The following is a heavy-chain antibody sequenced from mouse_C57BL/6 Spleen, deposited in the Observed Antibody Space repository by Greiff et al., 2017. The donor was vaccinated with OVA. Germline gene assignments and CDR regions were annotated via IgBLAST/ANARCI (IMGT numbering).Heavy chain of an antibody. CDR2: ISDGGSYT. CDR3: ARERLFFDY. CDR1: GFTFSSYA. J-gene: IGHJ2*01. Sequence: EVMLVESGGGLVKPGGSLKLSCAASGFTFSSYAMSWVRQTPEKRLEWVATISDGGSYTYYPDNVKGRFTISRDNAKNNLYLQMSHLKSEDTAMYYCARERLFFDYWGQGTTLTVSS. V-gene: IGHV5-4*01.